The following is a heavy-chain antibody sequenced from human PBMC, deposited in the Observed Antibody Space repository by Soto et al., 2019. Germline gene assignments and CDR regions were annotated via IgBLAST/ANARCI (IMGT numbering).Heavy chain of an antibody. J-gene: IGHJ6*02. D-gene: IGHD3-10*01. V-gene: IGHV3-30-3*01. Sequence: GGSLSLSCAASGFTFSIYAMDWVRQAPGKGLAWVALISYDGSNKYYADSVKGRFTISRDNSKNTLYLQMNSLRAEDTAVYYCARDSADYGMDVWGRGTTVTVSS. CDR1: GFTFSIYA. CDR3: ARDSADYGMDV. CDR2: ISYDGSNK.